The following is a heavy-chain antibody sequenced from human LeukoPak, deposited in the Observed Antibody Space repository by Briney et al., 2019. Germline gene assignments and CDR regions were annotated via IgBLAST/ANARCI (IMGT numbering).Heavy chain of an antibody. CDR1: GGSISSGDYY. V-gene: IGHV4-30-4*08. D-gene: IGHD2-2*01. J-gene: IGHJ6*03. CDR3: ARGLDCSSTSCYTYYYYMDV. Sequence: PSETLSLTCTVSGGSISSGDYYWSWLRQPPGKGLEWIGYIYYSGSTYYNPSLKSRVTISVDTSKNQFSLKLSSVTAADTAVYYCARGLDCSSTSCYTYYYYMDVWGKGTTVTVSS. CDR2: IYYSGST.